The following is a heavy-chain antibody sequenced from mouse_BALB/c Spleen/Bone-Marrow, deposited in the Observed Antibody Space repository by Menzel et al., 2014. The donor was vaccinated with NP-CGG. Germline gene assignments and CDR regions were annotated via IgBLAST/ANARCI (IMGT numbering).Heavy chain of an antibody. V-gene: IGHV1-63*02. D-gene: IGHD2-10*02. CDR3: ARSRYGNLHPFAY. CDR2: IYPGGGYS. CDR1: GHTFTNYW. J-gene: IGHJ3*01. Sequence: VQLVESGAELVRPGTTVKMSCKAAGHTFTNYWIGWVKQRPGHGLEWIGDIYPGGGYSSYNENFNGKATLTADTSSSIAYMQLSSLTFEDSAIYYCARSRYGNLHPFAYWGQGTLVTVSA.